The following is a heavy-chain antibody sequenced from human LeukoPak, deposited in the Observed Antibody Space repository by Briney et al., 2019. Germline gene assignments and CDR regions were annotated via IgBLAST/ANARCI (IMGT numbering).Heavy chain of an antibody. J-gene: IGHJ6*03. CDR3: ARDSSSSTWFDYYYMDV. Sequence: SETLSLTCTVSGGSISSHYWSWIRQPPAKGLEGIGYIYYSGSTNYNPSVKSRVTISVDTSKNQFSLKLSSVTAADTAVYYCARDSSSSTWFDYYYMDVWGKGTTVTVSS. D-gene: IGHD6-13*01. CDR1: GGSISSHY. CDR2: IYYSGST. V-gene: IGHV4-59*11.